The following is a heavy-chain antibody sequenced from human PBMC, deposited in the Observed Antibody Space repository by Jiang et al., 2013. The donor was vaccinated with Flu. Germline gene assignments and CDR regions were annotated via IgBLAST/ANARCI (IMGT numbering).Heavy chain of an antibody. Sequence: KPTQTLTLTCTSSGFSLTTGGMCVTWIRQIPGKTLEWLARIDWDGEKTYTTSLQTRLTISKDTSANQVVLSMTNMDPMDTGTYYCARGNGFYPYYYSMDVWGQGTTVTVSS. CDR3: ARGNGFYPYYYSMDV. J-gene: IGHJ6*02. V-gene: IGHV2-70*11. CDR1: GFSLTTGGMC. CDR2: IDWDGEK. D-gene: IGHD3-3*01.